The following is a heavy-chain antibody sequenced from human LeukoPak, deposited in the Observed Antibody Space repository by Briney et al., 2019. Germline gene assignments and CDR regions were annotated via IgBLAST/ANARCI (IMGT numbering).Heavy chain of an antibody. CDR3: ARYYFDSSGINYYSYYIDV. Sequence: SETLSLTCTVPGGSISSSSYYWGWIRQPPGKGLEWIGSIYYSGSTYYNPSLKSRVTLSVDKSNSHFSLRLGSVTAADTAVYYCARYYFDSSGINYYSYYIDVWGNGTTVTVSS. J-gene: IGHJ6*03. V-gene: IGHV4-39*07. D-gene: IGHD3-22*01. CDR2: IYYSGST. CDR1: GGSISSSSYY.